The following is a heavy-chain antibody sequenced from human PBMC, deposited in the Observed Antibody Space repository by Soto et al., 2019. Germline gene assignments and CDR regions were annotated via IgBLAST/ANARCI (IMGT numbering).Heavy chain of an antibody. CDR3: AKDVGFWSGYPYYYYGMDV. Sequence: GGSLRLSCAASGFTFSSYGMHWVRQAPGKGLEWVAVISYDGSNKYYADSVKGRFTISRDNSKNTLYLQMNSLRAEDAAVYYCAKDVGFWSGYPYYYYGMDVWGQGTTVTVSS. CDR2: ISYDGSNK. CDR1: GFTFSSYG. J-gene: IGHJ6*02. D-gene: IGHD3-3*01. V-gene: IGHV3-30*18.